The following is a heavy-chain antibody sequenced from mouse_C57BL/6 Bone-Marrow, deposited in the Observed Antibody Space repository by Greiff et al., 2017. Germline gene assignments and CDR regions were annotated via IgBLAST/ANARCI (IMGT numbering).Heavy chain of an antibody. J-gene: IGHJ4*01. Sequence: EVKLLESGGGLVQSGRSLRLSCATSGFTFSDFYMEWVRQAPGKGLEWIAASRNKANDYTTEYSASVKGRFIVSRDTSQSILYLQMNALRTEDTAMYYCARDKIYYAMDYWGQGTSVTVSS. CDR2: SRNKANDYTT. CDR1: GFTFSDFY. V-gene: IGHV7-1*01. CDR3: ARDKIYYAMDY.